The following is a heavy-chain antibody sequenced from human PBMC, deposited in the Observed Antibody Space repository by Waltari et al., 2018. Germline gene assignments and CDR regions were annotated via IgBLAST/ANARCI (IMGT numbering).Heavy chain of an antibody. CDR3: ARDTGIAAAGNDY. D-gene: IGHD6-13*01. Sequence: QLQLQESGPGLVKPSETLSLTCTVSGGSISSSRYYWGWIRQPPGKGLEWIGSIYYSGSTYYNPSLKSRVTISVDTSKNQFSLKLSSVTAADTAVYYCARDTGIAAAGNDYWGQGTLVTVSS. J-gene: IGHJ4*02. V-gene: IGHV4-39*07. CDR2: IYYSGST. CDR1: GGSISSSRYY.